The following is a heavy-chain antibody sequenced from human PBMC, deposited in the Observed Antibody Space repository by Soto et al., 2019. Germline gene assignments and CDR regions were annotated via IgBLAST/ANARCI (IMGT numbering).Heavy chain of an antibody. V-gene: IGHV4-4*02. CDR1: GGSISSSNW. Sequence: QVQLQESGPGLVKPSGTLSLTCAVSGGSISSSNWWSWVRQPPGKGLAWIGEIYHSGSTNYNPSLKSLFTISVDKSKHQLDLKLSSVTAADTAVYYWARGPLVGATWDYYYGMDVWGQGTTVTVSS. CDR3: ARGPLVGATWDYYYGMDV. J-gene: IGHJ6*02. CDR2: IYHSGST. D-gene: IGHD1-26*01.